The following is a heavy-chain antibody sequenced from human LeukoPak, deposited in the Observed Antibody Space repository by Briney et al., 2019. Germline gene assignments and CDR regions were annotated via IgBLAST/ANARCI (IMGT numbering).Heavy chain of an antibody. Sequence: SQTLSLTCTVSGCSISSGGYYWSWIRQHPGKGLEWIGYIYYSGSTYYNPPLKSRVTISVDTSKNQFSLKLSSVTAADTAVYYCARDATIAAAGPGYFDYWGQGTLVTVSS. J-gene: IGHJ4*02. V-gene: IGHV4-31*03. CDR1: GCSISSGGYY. CDR3: ARDATIAAAGPGYFDY. D-gene: IGHD6-13*01. CDR2: IYYSGST.